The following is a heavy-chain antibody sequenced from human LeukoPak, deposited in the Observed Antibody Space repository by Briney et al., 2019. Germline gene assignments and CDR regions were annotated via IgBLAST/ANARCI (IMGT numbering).Heavy chain of an antibody. V-gene: IGHV3-11*01. D-gene: IGHD2-2*01. J-gene: IGHJ4*02. CDR2: ISSSGSTI. CDR1: GLTFSDYY. Sequence: PGGSLRLSCAASGLTFSDYYMSWIRQAPGKGLEWVSYISSSGSTIYYADSVKGRFTISRDNAKNSLYLQMNSLRAEDTAVYYCARGKVVPAAPLDYWGQGTLVTVSS. CDR3: ARGKVVPAAPLDY.